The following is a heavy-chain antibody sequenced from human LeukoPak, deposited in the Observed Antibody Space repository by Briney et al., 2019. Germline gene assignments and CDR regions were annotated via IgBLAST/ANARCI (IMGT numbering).Heavy chain of an antibody. Sequence: AGSLRLSCAASGFTFSSYWMSWVRQAPGKGLEWVANIKQDGSEKSYVDSVKGRFTISRDNAKNSLYLQMNSLRAEDTAVYYCARDVAELGYCSGGSCYSVADAFDIWGQGTMVTVSS. CDR2: IKQDGSEK. V-gene: IGHV3-7*01. D-gene: IGHD2-15*01. J-gene: IGHJ3*02. CDR3: ARDVAELGYCSGGSCYSVADAFDI. CDR1: GFTFSSYW.